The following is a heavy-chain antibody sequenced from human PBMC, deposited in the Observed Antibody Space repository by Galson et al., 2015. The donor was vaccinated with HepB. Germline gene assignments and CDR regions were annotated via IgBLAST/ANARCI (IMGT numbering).Heavy chain of an antibody. V-gene: IGHV3-11*05. Sequence: SLRLSCAASGFTLFDHYMTWIRQAPGKGLEWVSYVSPSGTYTNYADSVKGRFTISRDNAKNSLYLQMNNLRVEDTAVYYCARVIGYCGLTNCHNDYWSQGTLVSVSP. CDR2: VSPSGTYT. CDR3: ARVIGYCGLTNCHNDY. CDR1: GFTLFDHY. D-gene: IGHD2-2*03. J-gene: IGHJ4*02.